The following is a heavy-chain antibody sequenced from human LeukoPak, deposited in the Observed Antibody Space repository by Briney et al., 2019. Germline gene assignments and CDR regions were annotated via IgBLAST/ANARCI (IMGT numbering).Heavy chain of an antibody. J-gene: IGHJ3*02. V-gene: IGHV3-23*01. CDR3: AKDRWYSSGWYLKEAFDI. D-gene: IGHD6-19*01. Sequence: PGGSLRLSCAASGFTFNTYAMSWVRQAPGEGLEWVAAISGSGGRTYYADSVTGRFTISRDSSTNTLYLQMESLRAEDTAVYYCAKDRWYSSGWYLKEAFDIWGQGTMVTVSS. CDR2: ISGSGGRT. CDR1: GFTFNTYA.